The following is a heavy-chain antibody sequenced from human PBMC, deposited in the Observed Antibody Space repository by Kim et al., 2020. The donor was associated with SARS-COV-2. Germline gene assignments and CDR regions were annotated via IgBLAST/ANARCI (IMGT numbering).Heavy chain of an antibody. D-gene: IGHD3-10*01. J-gene: IGHJ6*02. V-gene: IGHV1-69*13. CDR1: GGTFSSYA. Sequence: SVKVSCKASGGTFSSYAISWVRQAPGQGLEWMGGIIPIFGTANYAQKFQGRVTITADESTSTAYMELSSLRSEDTAVYYCASGPSNPWFGELRCYYYGMDVWGQGTTVTVSS. CDR2: IIPIFGTA. CDR3: ASGPSNPWFGELRCYYYGMDV.